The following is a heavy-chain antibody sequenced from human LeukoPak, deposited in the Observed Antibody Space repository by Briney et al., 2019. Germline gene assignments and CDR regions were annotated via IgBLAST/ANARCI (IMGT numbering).Heavy chain of an antibody. V-gene: IGHV4-39*07. CDR3: ARDPYSSSWKNWFDP. CDR1: GDSIINSYF. D-gene: IGHD6-13*01. J-gene: IGHJ5*02. Sequence: SETLSLTCSVFGDSIINSYFWAWIRQPPGKGLEWIGSMYYKRSTYYNLSLKSRVTISVDTSKNHFSLKLNSVTAADTAVYYCARDPYSSSWKNWFDPWGQGILVTVSS. CDR2: MYYKRST.